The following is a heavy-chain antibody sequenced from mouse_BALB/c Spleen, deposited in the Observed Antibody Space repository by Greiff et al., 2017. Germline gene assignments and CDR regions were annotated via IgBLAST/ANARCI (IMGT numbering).Heavy chain of an antibody. Sequence: VQLQQPGAELVMPGASVKMSCKASGYTFTDYWMHWVKQRPGQGLEWIGAIDTSDSYTSYNQKFKGKATLTVDESSSTAYMQLSSLTSEDSAVYYCARTGLGAMDYWGQGTSVTVSS. J-gene: IGHJ4*01. V-gene: IGHV1-69*01. CDR2: IDTSDSYT. D-gene: IGHD2-2*01. CDR1: GYTFTDYW. CDR3: ARTGLGAMDY.